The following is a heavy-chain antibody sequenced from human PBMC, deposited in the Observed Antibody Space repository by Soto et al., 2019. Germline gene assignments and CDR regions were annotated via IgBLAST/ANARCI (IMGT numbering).Heavy chain of an antibody. CDR1: GGSISSSSYY. Sequence: QLQLQESGPGLVKPSETLSLTCTVSGGSISSSSYYWGWIRQPPGKELEWIGSIYYSGSTYYNPSLKSRVTISVDTSKNQFSLKLSSVTAADTAVYYCARRMRSVTFGVVNPPPEYYYMDVWGKGTTVTVSS. CDR3: ARRMRSVTFGVVNPPPEYYYMDV. J-gene: IGHJ6*03. CDR2: IYYSGST. D-gene: IGHD3-3*01. V-gene: IGHV4-39*01.